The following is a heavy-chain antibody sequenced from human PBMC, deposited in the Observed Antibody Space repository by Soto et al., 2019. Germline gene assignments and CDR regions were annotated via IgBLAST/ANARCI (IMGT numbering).Heavy chain of an antibody. D-gene: IGHD6-19*01. Sequence: SQTLSLTFAISGDSVSSNSSAWNWISQSPSRGLEWLGRTYYRSKWYNDYAVSVKSRITINPDTSKNQFSLQLNSVTPEDTAVYYCARGGDSSGWYNYWGQGTLVTVSS. V-gene: IGHV6-1*01. CDR3: ARGGDSSGWYNY. CDR1: GDSVSSNSSA. J-gene: IGHJ4*02. CDR2: TYYRSKWYN.